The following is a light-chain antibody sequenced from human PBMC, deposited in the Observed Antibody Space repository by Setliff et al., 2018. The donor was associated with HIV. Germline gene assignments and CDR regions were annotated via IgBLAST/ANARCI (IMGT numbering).Light chain of an antibody. CDR3: SSFTTTNTPSV. CDR1: SSDIGTYNY. Sequence: QSALTQPASVSGSPGQSIAISCTGASSDIGTYNYVSWYQQHPGKAPKLIIYDIVNRPSGVSDRFSGSKSGNTASLTISGLQTEDEADYYCSSFTTTNTPSVFGTGTKGTVL. V-gene: IGLV2-14*03. CDR2: DIV. J-gene: IGLJ1*01.